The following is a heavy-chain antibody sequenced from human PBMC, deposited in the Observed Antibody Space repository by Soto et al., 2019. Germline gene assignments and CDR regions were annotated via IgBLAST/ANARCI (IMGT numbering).Heavy chain of an antibody. Sequence: PSETLSLTCAVYGGSFSGYYWSWIRQPPGKGLEWIGEINHSGSTNYNPSLKSRVTISVDTSKNQFSLKLSSVTAADTAVYYCARFTRVAVAGSYYYGMDVWGQGTTVTVSS. V-gene: IGHV4-34*01. D-gene: IGHD6-19*01. CDR3: ARFTRVAVAGSYYYGMDV. CDR1: GGSFSGYY. J-gene: IGHJ6*02. CDR2: INHSGST.